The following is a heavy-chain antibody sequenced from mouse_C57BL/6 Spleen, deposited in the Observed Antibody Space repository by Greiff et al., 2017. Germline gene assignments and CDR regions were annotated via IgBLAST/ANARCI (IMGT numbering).Heavy chain of an antibody. CDR3: ANYGYSFFYWYFDV. Sequence: EVQLQQSGPELVKPGASVKISCKASGYTFTDYYMNWVKQSHGKSLEWIGDINPNNGGTSYNQKFKGKATLTVDKSSSTAYMELRSLTSEDSAVYYCANYGYSFFYWYFDVWGTGTTVTVSS. J-gene: IGHJ1*03. D-gene: IGHD2-2*01. CDR2: INPNNGGT. CDR1: GYTFTDYY. V-gene: IGHV1-26*01.